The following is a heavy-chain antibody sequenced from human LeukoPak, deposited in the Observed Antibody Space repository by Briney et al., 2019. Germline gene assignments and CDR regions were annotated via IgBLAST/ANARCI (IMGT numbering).Heavy chain of an antibody. CDR1: GGSISSGGYS. Sequence: SETLSLACAVSGGSISSGGYSWSWIRQPPGKGLEWIGYIYYSGSTYYNPSLKSRVTISVDTSKNQFSLKLSSVTAADTAVYYCARESGYDYNYFDYWGQGTLVTVSS. CDR2: IYYSGST. CDR3: ARESGYDYNYFDY. D-gene: IGHD5-12*01. J-gene: IGHJ4*02. V-gene: IGHV4-30-4*07.